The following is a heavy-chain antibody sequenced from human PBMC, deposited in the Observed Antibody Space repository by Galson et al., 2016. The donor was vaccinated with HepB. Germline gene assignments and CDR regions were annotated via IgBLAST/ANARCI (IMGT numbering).Heavy chain of an antibody. V-gene: IGHV3-23*01. D-gene: IGHD3-22*01. CDR2: IRSAGDIT. J-gene: IGHJ5*01. Sequence: SLRLSCAASGFAFDRRALSWVRQAPGKRLEWVSVIRSAGDITYYADSVKGRFTICRDNSKNTLYLQMDSLRAEDTAIYYCALPNWITTIAVGWFDSWGQGTLVTVSS. CDR1: GFAFDRRA. CDR3: ALPNWITTIAVGWFDS.